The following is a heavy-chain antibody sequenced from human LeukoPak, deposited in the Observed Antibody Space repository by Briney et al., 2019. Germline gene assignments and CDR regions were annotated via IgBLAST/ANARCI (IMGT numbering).Heavy chain of an antibody. CDR2: IKSKTDGGTK. V-gene: IGHV3-15*01. J-gene: IGHJ4*02. CDR3: TNIATYYYDSSGYYLLDY. D-gene: IGHD3-22*01. CDR1: GFTFSNAW. Sequence: GGSLRLSCAASGFTFSNAWMSWVRQAPGKGLVWVGRIKSKTDGGTKDYAAPVKGRFTISRDDSKNTLYLQMNSLKTEDTAVYYCTNIATYYYDSSGYYLLDYWGQGTLVTVSS.